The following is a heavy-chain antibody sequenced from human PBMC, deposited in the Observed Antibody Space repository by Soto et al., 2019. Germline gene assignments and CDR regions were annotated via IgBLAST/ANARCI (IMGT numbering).Heavy chain of an antibody. D-gene: IGHD1-7*01. V-gene: IGHV3-9*01. CDR1: GFTFDDYA. Sequence: EVQLVESGGGLVQPGRSLRLSCVASGFTFDDYAMHWVRQAPGKGLEWDSSISWNSGDIGYEDSVKGRFTISRDNAKNSLYLQMNSLRPEDTALYFCAKGSWKYTRYYFDYWGQGTLVSVSS. CDR3: AKGSWKYTRYYFDY. J-gene: IGHJ4*02. CDR2: ISWNSGDI.